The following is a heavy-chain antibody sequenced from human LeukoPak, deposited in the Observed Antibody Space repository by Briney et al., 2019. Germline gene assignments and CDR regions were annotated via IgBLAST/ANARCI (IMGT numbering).Heavy chain of an antibody. D-gene: IGHD1-7*01. CDR2: IYYSGST. V-gene: IGHV4-59*08. Sequence: SETLSLTCTVSGGSISSYYWSWVRQPPGKGLEWIGYIYYSGSTNYNPSLKSRVTISVDTSKNRFSLKLSSVTAADTAVYYCARQNNWNYDYWGQGTLVTVSS. J-gene: IGHJ4*02. CDR3: ARQNNWNYDY. CDR1: GGSISSYY.